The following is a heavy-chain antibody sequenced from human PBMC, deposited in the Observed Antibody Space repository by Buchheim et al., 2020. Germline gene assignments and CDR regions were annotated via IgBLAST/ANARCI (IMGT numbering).Heavy chain of an antibody. J-gene: IGHJ4*02. CDR2: IYYSGST. D-gene: IGHD2-21*02. V-gene: IGHV4-39*01. CDR3: ARQLSVTGTRSQFDY. CDR1: GDPISSTSYY. Sequence: QLQLQESGPGLVKPSETLSLTCTVSGDPISSTSYYWGWVRQPPGKGLEWIGNIYYSGSTYYTPSLRGRVTISVDTSKNQFSLRLTSVTAADTAVYYCARQLSVTGTRSQFDYWGQGTL.